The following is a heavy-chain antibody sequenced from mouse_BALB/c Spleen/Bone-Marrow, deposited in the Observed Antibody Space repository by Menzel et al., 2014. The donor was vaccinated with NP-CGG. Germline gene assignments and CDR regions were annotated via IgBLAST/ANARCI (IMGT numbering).Heavy chain of an antibody. CDR2: ISSGGGYT. CDR3: TRQRNWDHYAMDY. V-gene: IGHV5-6*01. J-gene: IGHJ4*01. CDR1: GFTFSTYG. D-gene: IGHD4-1*01. Sequence: EVKLMESGGDLVKPGGSLKLSCAASGFTFSTYGMSWVRQTPDKRLEWVATISSGGGYTYYPDSVKGRFTISGDNANNTLYLQMSSLKSEDTAMYYCTRQRNWDHYAMDYWGQGTSVTVSS.